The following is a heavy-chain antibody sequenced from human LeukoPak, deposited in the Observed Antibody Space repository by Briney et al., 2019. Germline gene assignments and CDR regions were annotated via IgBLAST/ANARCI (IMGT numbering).Heavy chain of an antibody. CDR2: IDPNSGGT. CDR3: ASDTSHTGGYYYREDAFDV. Sequence: ASVKVSCKASGYTFTGYYMHWVRQAPGQGLEWMGWIDPNSGGTNYAQKFQDRVTMTRNTSISTAYMELNSLTSEDTAVYYCASDTSHTGGYYYREDAFDVWGQGTMVTVSS. CDR1: GYTFTGYY. V-gene: IGHV1-2*02. D-gene: IGHD3-22*01. J-gene: IGHJ3*01.